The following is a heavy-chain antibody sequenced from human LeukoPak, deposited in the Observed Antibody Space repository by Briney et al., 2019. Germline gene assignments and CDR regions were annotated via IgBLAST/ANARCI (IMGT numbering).Heavy chain of an antibody. Sequence: GGSLRLSCAASGFTFSSYWMNWARQAPGKGLEWVASINHNGNVNYYVDSVKGRFTISRDNSKNTLYLQMSRLTAEDTAVYYCAKEGAYAALNSWGQGTLVTVSS. CDR1: GFTFSSYW. CDR3: AKEGAYAALNS. V-gene: IGHV3-7*03. CDR2: INHNGNVN. J-gene: IGHJ5*02. D-gene: IGHD1-26*01.